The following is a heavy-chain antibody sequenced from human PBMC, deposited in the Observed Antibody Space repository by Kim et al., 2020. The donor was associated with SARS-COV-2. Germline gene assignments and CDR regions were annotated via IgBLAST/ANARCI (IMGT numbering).Heavy chain of an antibody. Sequence: GGSLRLSCAASGFTVSSNYMSWVRQAPGKGLEWVSVIYSGGSTYYADSVKDRFTISRDNSKNTLYLQMNSRRAEDTAVYYCARGHRYSSGWYGAFDSWGHGTMVTGSS. CDR3: ARGHRYSSGWYGAFDS. CDR2: IYSGGST. CDR1: GFTVSSNY. V-gene: IGHV3-66*01. D-gene: IGHD6-19*01. J-gene: IGHJ3*02.